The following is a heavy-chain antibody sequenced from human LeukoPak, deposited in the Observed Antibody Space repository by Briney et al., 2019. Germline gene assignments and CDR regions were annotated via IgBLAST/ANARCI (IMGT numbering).Heavy chain of an antibody. D-gene: IGHD4-17*01. V-gene: IGHV4-4*07. CDR1: GGSISSYY. CDR2: IHSSGRT. Sequence: PSQTLSLTCPVSGGSISSYYWKWIRQHAGEGLEWIGRIHSSGRTNFNPSLRSRVTMPLHTPQNQFSLKLGSVTAAATAVYYCARGRWRTDYGDYHWFDPWGRRPVVPVSS. J-gene: IGHJ5*02. CDR3: ARGRWRTDYGDYHWFDP.